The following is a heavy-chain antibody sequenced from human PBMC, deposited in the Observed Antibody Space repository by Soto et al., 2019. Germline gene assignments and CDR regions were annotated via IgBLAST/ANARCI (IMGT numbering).Heavy chain of an antibody. CDR1: GGSLNISC. D-gene: IGHD3-16*01. Sequence: SETLSLTCTVSGGSLNISCWSWIRQPPGKGLEWIGFICYSGSTKYNPSLESRVTMSVDPSKNYFPLKVSSVTAADTAVYYCARGAYYVSPWGHGTLVTVSS. CDR2: ICYSGST. J-gene: IGHJ5*02. CDR3: ARGAYYVSP. V-gene: IGHV4-59*01.